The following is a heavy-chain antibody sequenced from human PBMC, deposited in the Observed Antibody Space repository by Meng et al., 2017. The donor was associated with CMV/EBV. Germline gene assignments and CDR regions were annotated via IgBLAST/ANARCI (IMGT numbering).Heavy chain of an antibody. CDR3: ARDRSKVTLFRVPTCYFDY. V-gene: IGHV3-7*01. CDR2: IKQDGSEK. D-gene: IGHD4-11*01. J-gene: IGHJ4*02. CDR1: GFTFSSYW. Sequence: GESLKISCAASGFTFSSYWMSWVRQAPGKGLEWVANIKQDGSEKYYVDSVKGRFTISRDNAKNSLYLQMNSLRAEDTAVYYCARDRSKVTLFRVPTCYFDYWGQGTLVTVSS.